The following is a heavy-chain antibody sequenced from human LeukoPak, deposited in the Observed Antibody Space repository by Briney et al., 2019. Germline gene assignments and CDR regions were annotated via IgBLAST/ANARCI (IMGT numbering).Heavy chain of an antibody. CDR1: GGSISSYY. V-gene: IGHV4-59*01. Sequence: ASETLSLTCTVSGGSISSYYWSWIRQPPGKGLEWIGYIYYSGSTNYNPSLKSRVTISVDTSKNHFSLKLSSVTAADTAVYYCARGSSWYQTNFDYWGQGTLVTVSS. CDR3: ARGSSWYQTNFDY. D-gene: IGHD6-13*01. CDR2: IYYSGST. J-gene: IGHJ4*02.